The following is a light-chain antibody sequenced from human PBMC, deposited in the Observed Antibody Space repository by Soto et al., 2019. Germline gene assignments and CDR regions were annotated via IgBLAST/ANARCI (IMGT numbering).Light chain of an antibody. CDR3: QQSSNAPLT. V-gene: IGKV1-39*01. CDR1: QRISNY. J-gene: IGKJ4*01. Sequence: DIQMTQSPSSLSASVGDRVTITCRASQRISNYLNWYQQKPGKAPKLLIYGASSLQSGVPSRFSGSGSGTDFTLTISSLLPEDFATYYCQQSSNAPLTFGGGTKVEIK. CDR2: GAS.